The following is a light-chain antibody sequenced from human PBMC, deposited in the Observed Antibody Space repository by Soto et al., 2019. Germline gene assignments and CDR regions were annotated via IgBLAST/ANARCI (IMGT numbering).Light chain of an antibody. CDR3: QQYGSSLSIT. CDR2: GAS. Sequence: EIALTQSPGTLSLSPGKRATLSCRASRSVSGSYLAWYQQKPGQAPRLLIYGASSRATGIPDRFSGSGSGTDFTLTISRLEPEDFAVYYCQQYGSSLSITFGRGTRLEIK. V-gene: IGKV3-20*01. CDR1: RSVSGSY. J-gene: IGKJ5*01.